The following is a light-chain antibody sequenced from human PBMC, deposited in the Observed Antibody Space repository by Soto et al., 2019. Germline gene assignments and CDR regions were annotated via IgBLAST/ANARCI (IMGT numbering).Light chain of an antibody. Sequence: QLVLTQPPSASGTPGQRVTISCSGSSSNIGSNTVNWYQQLPGTAPKPLIYSNNQRPSGVPDRFSGSKSGTSASLAISGLQSEDEADYYCVAWDDSLNGRVFGGGTKLTVL. CDR3: VAWDDSLNGRV. CDR1: SSNIGSNT. CDR2: SNN. V-gene: IGLV1-44*01. J-gene: IGLJ2*01.